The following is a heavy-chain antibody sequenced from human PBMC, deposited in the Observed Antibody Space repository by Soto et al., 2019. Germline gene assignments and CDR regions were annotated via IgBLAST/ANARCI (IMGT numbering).Heavy chain of an antibody. CDR1: GLTFSSYE. D-gene: IGHD4-17*01. CDR2: ISSSGSTI. CDR3: ARAEYGARDY. V-gene: IGHV3-48*03. J-gene: IGHJ4*02. Sequence: VGSLRLSCAASGLTFSSYEMNWVRQAPGKGLEWVSYISSSGSTIYYADSVKGRFTISRDNAKNSLYLQMNSLRAEDTAVYYCARAEYGARDYWGQGTLVTVSS.